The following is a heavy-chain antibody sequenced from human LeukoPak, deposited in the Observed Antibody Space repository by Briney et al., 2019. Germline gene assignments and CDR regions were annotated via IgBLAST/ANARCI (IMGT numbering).Heavy chain of an antibody. D-gene: IGHD3-22*01. Sequence: PGGSLRLSCAASGFTFSSYTFNWVRQAPGKGLEWVAFITSTSTYIYYADSVQGRFAVSRDNAKNSLYLQMNSLRAEDTAVFYCMRRGPNNSGLDYWGQGTLVTVSS. J-gene: IGHJ4*02. CDR2: ITSTSTYI. V-gene: IGHV3-21*01. CDR3: MRRGPNNSGLDY. CDR1: GFTFSSYT.